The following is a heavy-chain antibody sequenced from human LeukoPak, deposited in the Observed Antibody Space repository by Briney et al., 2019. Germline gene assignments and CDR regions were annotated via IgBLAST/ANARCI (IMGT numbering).Heavy chain of an antibody. Sequence: GGSLRLSCAASGFTFSSYSMNWVRQAPGKVLEWGSSISSSSSYIYYADSVKGRVTITRDNAKNSLYLQRTSQRAEDTAVYYCAREHAVVVAATQMDAFDIWGQGTMVTVSS. CDR1: GFTFSSYS. CDR3: AREHAVVVAATQMDAFDI. D-gene: IGHD2-15*01. V-gene: IGHV3-21*01. CDR2: ISSSSSYI. J-gene: IGHJ3*02.